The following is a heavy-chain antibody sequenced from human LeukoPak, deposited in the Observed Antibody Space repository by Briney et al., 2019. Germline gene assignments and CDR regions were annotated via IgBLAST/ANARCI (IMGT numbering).Heavy chain of an antibody. CDR3: ASLHQWLPLDY. Sequence: SETLSLTCTVSGGSISSSSYYWGWIRQPPGKGVEWIGSIYYSGSTYYNPSLKSRVTISVDTSKNQFSLKLSSVTAADTAVYYCASLHQWLPLDYWGQGTLVTVSS. CDR1: GGSISSSSYY. CDR2: IYYSGST. V-gene: IGHV4-39*07. D-gene: IGHD6-19*01. J-gene: IGHJ4*02.